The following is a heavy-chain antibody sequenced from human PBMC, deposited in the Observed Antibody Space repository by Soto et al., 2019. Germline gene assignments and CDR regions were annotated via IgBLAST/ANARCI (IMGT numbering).Heavy chain of an antibody. V-gene: IGHV1-69*13. CDR1: GGTFSSYA. D-gene: IGHD5-18*01. Sequence: ASVKVSCKASGGTFSSYAISWVRQAPGQGLEWMGGIIPIFGTANYAQKFQGRVTITADESTSTAYMELSSLRSEDTAVYYCARRRIQLRDYYGMDVWGQGTTVPVYS. CDR2: IIPIFGTA. CDR3: ARRRIQLRDYYGMDV. J-gene: IGHJ6*02.